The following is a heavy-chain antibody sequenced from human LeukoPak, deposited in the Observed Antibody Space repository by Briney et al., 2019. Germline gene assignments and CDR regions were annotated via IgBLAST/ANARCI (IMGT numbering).Heavy chain of an antibody. J-gene: IGHJ4*02. D-gene: IGHD6-6*01. CDR2: IYTSGST. CDR3: ARDTSGRPHRYYFDY. CDR1: GYSISSGYY. Sequence: SETLSLTCTVSGYSISSGYYWGWIRQPPGKGLEWIGRIYTSGSTHYNPSLKSRVTMSVDTSKNQFSLKLSSVTAADTAVYYCARDTSGRPHRYYFDYWGQGTLVTVSS. V-gene: IGHV4-38-2*02.